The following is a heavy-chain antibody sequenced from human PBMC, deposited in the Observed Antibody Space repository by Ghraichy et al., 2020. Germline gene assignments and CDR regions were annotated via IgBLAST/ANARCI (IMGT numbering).Heavy chain of an antibody. CDR1: AFTFSDYA. CDR3: AKTGRPVWSETLVTADY. J-gene: IGHJ4*02. CDR2: IRYDGSQT. D-gene: IGHD4-23*01. Sequence: GGSLRLSCAASAFTFSDYAMQWVRQAPGKGLEWLAFIRYDGSQTHYADSVKGRFTISRDNSKNTVYLQMNSLRVDDTAVYYCAKTGRPVWSETLVTADYWGQGTLVTVSS. V-gene: IGHV3-30*02.